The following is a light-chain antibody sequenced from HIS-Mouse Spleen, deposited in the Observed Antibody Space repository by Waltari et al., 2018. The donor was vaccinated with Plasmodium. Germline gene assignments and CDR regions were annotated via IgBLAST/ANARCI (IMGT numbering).Light chain of an antibody. V-gene: IGLV1-44*01. CDR3: AAWDDSLNGYV. Sequence: QSVLTQPPSASGTPGQRVTISCSGSSSNIGSNTVNWYQQLPGTAPKLLIYSNNPRPSGVPDRSSGSKSGTSASLAISGFQSEDEADYYCAAWDDSLNGYVFGTGTKVTVL. CDR1: SSNIGSNT. J-gene: IGLJ1*01. CDR2: SNN.